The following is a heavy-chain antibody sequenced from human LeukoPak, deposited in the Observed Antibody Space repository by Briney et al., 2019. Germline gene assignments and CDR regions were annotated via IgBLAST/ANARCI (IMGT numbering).Heavy chain of an antibody. J-gene: IGHJ4*02. CDR2: ISSSSSTI. D-gene: IGHD6-19*01. V-gene: IGHV3-48*04. CDR3: ARCGVAGILSMPWLLF. Sequence: PGGSLRLSCAASGFTFSSYSMNWVRQAPGKGLEWVSYISSSSSTIYYADSVKGRFTISRDNAKNSLYLQMNSLRAEDTAVYYCARCGVAGILSMPWLLFWGQGTLVTVSS. CDR1: GFTFSSYS.